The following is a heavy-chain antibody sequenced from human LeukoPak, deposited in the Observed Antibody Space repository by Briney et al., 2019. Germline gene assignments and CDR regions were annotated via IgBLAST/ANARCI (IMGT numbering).Heavy chain of an antibody. Sequence: ASVKVSCKASGYTFTSCGISWVRQAPGQGLEWMGWISAYNGNTNYAQKLQGRVTMTTDTSTSTAYMELRGLRSDDTAVYYCARVGDHYYGSGSYYFDWFDPWGQGPLVSVSS. D-gene: IGHD3-10*01. CDR2: ISAYNGNT. CDR1: GYTFTSCG. V-gene: IGHV1-18*01. CDR3: ARVGDHYYGSGSYYFDWFDP. J-gene: IGHJ5*02.